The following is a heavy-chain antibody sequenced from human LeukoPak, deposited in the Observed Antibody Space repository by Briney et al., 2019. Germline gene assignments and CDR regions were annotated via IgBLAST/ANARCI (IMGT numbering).Heavy chain of an antibody. D-gene: IGHD6-19*01. CDR3: ARAEVAVAGHNYYYYGMDV. V-gene: IGHV3-11*06. CDR1: GFTFSDYY. J-gene: IGHJ6*02. CDR2: ISGSSSYT. Sequence: GGSLRLSCAASGFTFSDYYMSWIRQAPGKGLEWVSYISGSSSYTNYADSVKGRFTISRDNAKNSLYLQMNSLRAEDTAVYYCARAEVAVAGHNYYYYGMDVWGQGTTVTVSS.